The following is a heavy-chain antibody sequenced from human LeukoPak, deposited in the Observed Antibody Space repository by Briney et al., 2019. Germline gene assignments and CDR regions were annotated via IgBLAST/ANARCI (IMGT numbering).Heavy chain of an antibody. D-gene: IGHD6-19*01. CDR2: LNPNSGNT. Sequence: ASVKVSCKASGYTFTSCDINWVRQATGQGLEWMGWLNPNSGNTGYAQKFQGRVTITRNTSINTAYMELSSLRSEDTAVYYCARMTVSGRDNWFDPWGQGTLVTVSS. CDR1: GYTFTSCD. V-gene: IGHV1-8*03. CDR3: ARMTVSGRDNWFDP. J-gene: IGHJ5*02.